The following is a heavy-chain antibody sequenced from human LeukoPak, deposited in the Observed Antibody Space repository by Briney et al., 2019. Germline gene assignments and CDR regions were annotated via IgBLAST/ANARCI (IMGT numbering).Heavy chain of an antibody. V-gene: IGHV1-2*02. CDR1: TYNFTGYY. CDR3: ARRYCTNGVCAGNFDY. Sequence: ASVKVSCKASTYNFTGYYMHWVRQAPGQGLEWMGWINPNSGGTNYAQKFQGRVTMTRDTSISTAYMELSRLRSDDTAVYYCARRYCTNGVCAGNFDYWGQGTLVTVSS. D-gene: IGHD2-8*01. J-gene: IGHJ4*02. CDR2: INPNSGGT.